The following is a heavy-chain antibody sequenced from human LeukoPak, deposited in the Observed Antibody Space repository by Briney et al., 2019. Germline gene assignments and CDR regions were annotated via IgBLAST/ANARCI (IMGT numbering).Heavy chain of an antibody. CDR1: GFTFSSYW. CDR2: INHNGNVN. V-gene: IGHV3-7*03. CDR3: AKDRAATLRYYYGMDV. Sequence: GGSLRLSCAASGFTFSSYWMNWARQAPGKGLEWVASINHNGNVNYYVDSVKGRFTISRDNAKNSLYLQMSNLRAEDTAVYYCAKDRAATLRYYYGMDVWGQGTTVTVSS. J-gene: IGHJ6*02. D-gene: IGHD3-16*01.